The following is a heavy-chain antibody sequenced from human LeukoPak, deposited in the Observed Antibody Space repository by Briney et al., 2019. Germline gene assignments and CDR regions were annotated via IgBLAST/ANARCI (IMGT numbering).Heavy chain of an antibody. D-gene: IGHD5-12*01. Sequence: GASVKVSCKASGGTFSSYAISWVRQAPGQGLEWMGGIIPIFGTANYAQKFQGRVTITADESTSTAYMELSSLRSEDTAVYYCARGGYSGYDRCYYYYYMDVWGKGTTVTVSS. J-gene: IGHJ6*03. CDR1: GGTFSSYA. V-gene: IGHV1-69*13. CDR2: IIPIFGTA. CDR3: ARGGYSGYDRCYYYYYMDV.